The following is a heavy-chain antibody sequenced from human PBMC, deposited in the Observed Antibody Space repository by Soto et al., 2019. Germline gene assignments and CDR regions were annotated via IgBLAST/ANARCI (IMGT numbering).Heavy chain of an antibody. CDR3: ASRYLY. V-gene: IGHV4-30-4*01. CDR2: IDSSGST. CDR1: GDSISNGDYY. J-gene: IGHJ4*02. D-gene: IGHD3-16*02. Sequence: SETLSLTCTVSGDSISNGDYYWSWIRQPPGRGLEWIGYIDSSGSTYYNPSLKSRLTMSVDMSKKQFSLRLTSVTAADTAVYYCASRYLYWGQGLLVTVSS.